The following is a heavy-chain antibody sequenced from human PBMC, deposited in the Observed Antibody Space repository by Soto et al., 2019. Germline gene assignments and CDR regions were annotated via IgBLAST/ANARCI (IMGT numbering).Heavy chain of an antibody. CDR1: GGSFSPNY. CDR3: VRENDFWSGYYPGGVKRYYYYGMDV. J-gene: IGHJ6*02. Sequence: SETLSLTCTVSGGSFSPNYWTWIRQPPGKGLEWIGYIYYGGSTNYNPSLKSRVTISVDTSKNHFSLKLTSVTAADTAVYYCVRENDFWSGYYPGGVKRYYYYGMDVWGQGTTVTVSS. D-gene: IGHD3-3*01. V-gene: IGHV4-59*01. CDR2: IYYGGST.